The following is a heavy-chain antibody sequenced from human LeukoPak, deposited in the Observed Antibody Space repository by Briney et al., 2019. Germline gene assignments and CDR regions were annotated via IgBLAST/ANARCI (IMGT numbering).Heavy chain of an antibody. CDR1: GYTFTSYY. CDR2: INPSGVST. CDR3: ARVTDYDFWSGPYYFDY. Sequence: GASVKVSCKASGYTFTSYYMHWVRQAPGQGLEWMGIINPSGVSTSYAQKFQGRVTMTRDTSTSTVYMELSSLRSEDTAVYYCARVTDYDFWSGPYYFDYWGQGTLVTVSS. J-gene: IGHJ4*02. D-gene: IGHD3-3*01. V-gene: IGHV1-46*03.